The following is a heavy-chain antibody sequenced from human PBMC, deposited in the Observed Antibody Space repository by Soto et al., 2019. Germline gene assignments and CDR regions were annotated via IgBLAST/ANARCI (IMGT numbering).Heavy chain of an antibody. V-gene: IGHV4-34*01. J-gene: IGHJ4*02. D-gene: IGHD3-10*02. CDR3: ARGLIAPHNYVFDY. Sequence: QVQLQQWGAGLLKPSETLSLTCAVYGGSFSGYYWSWIRQPPGKGLEWIGEINHSGRTNYNPSLKSRVTISVDTSKNQFSLKLSSVTAADTAVYYCARGLIAPHNYVFDYWGQGTLVTVSS. CDR2: INHSGRT. CDR1: GGSFSGYY.